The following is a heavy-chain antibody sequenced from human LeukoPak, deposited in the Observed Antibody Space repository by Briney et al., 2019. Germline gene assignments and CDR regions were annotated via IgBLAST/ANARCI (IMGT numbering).Heavy chain of an antibody. V-gene: IGHV1-24*01. J-gene: IGHJ4*02. CDR2: LDPEDGET. Sequence: ASVKVSCKVSGYTLTELSMHWVRQAPGKGLEWMGGLDPEDGETIYAQKFQGRVTMTEDTSTDTAYMELSSLRSEDTAVYYCATDPPPLRGVPAAMSYWGQGTLVTVSS. CDR3: ATDPPPLRGVPAAMSY. D-gene: IGHD2-2*01. CDR1: GYTLTELS.